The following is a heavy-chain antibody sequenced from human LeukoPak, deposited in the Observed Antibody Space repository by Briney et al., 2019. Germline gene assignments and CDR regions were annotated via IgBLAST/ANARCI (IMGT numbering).Heavy chain of an antibody. CDR2: INPSGGST. J-gene: IGHJ4*02. Sequence: ASVKVSCKASGGTFSSYAISWVRQAPGQGLEWMGIINPSGGSTSYAQKFQGRVTMTRDTSTSTVYMELSSLRSEDTAVYYCARWGGYSYGYPLDYWGQGTLVTVSS. D-gene: IGHD5-18*01. CDR1: GGTFSSYA. V-gene: IGHV1-46*01. CDR3: ARWGGYSYGYPLDY.